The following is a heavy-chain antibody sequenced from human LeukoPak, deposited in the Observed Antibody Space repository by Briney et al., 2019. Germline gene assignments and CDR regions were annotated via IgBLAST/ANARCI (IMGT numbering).Heavy chain of an antibody. V-gene: IGHV5-51*01. J-gene: IGHJ5*02. CDR1: GYSFTSYW. Sequence: GESLKISCKGSGYSFTSYWIGWVRQMPGKGLEWMGIIYPGDSDTRYSPSFQGQVTISADKSISTAYLQWSSLKASDTATYYCARHSRDREVYNWFDPWGQGTLVTVSS. CDR3: ARHSRDREVYNWFDP. D-gene: IGHD2-8*01. CDR2: IYPGDSDT.